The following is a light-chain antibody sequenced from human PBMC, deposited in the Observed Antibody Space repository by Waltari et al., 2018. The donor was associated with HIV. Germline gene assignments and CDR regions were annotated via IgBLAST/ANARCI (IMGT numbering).Light chain of an antibody. CDR1: QSMNNY. CDR2: TTS. V-gene: IGKV1-39*01. CDR3: QQAYRTPLT. Sequence: DIQMTQSPSSLSASVGDIVTITCRASQSMNNYLSWYQQKPGKAPKVLIYTTSTLQSGVPSRFSGSGSGTDFSLTISSLQPEDFGTYYCQQAYRTPLTFGGGTKVEIK. J-gene: IGKJ4*01.